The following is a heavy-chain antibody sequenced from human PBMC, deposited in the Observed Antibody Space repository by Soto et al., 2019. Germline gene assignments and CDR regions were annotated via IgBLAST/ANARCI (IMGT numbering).Heavy chain of an antibody. CDR3: AMRSTEGAYYYMDV. CDR1: GFPFTSYY. J-gene: IGHJ6*03. Sequence: ASVKVSCKASGFPFTSYYMHWVLQAPGQGLEWMGIINPSGGTTTYAQNFQDRVTMTRDTSTSTVYMELSSLRSEDTAVYYCAMRSTEGAYYYMDVWGKGTTVTVSS. V-gene: IGHV1-46*03. CDR2: INPSGGTT. D-gene: IGHD2-2*01.